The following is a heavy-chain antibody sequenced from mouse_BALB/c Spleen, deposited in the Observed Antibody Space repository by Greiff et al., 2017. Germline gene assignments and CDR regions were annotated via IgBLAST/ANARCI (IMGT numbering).Heavy chain of an antibody. CDR1: GFTFSDYY. V-gene: IGHV5-4*02. J-gene: IGHJ3*01. D-gene: IGHD2-4*01. CDR2: ISDGGSYT. Sequence: EVKVVESGGGLVKPGGSLKLSCAASGFTFSDYYMYWVRQTPEKRLEWVATISDGGSYTYYPDSVKGRFTISRDNAKNNLYLQMSSLKSEDTAMYYCAREGIRFAYWGQGTLVTVSA. CDR3: AREGIRFAY.